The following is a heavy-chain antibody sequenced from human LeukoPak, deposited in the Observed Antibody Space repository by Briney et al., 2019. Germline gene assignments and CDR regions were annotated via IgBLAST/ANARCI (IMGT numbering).Heavy chain of an antibody. V-gene: IGHV3-30-3*01. CDR3: VRDHGSNSWWYFDS. CDR2: ISYDGSDK. Sequence: GGSLRLSCSASGFTFSNIAMHWVRQAPGKGLEWVAVISYDGSDKYYADSVKGRFTSSRDNSNNTLYLQMNSLRAEDTAVYYCVRDHGSNSWWYFDSWGQGTLVTVSS. J-gene: IGHJ4*02. D-gene: IGHD6-13*01. CDR1: GFTFSNIA.